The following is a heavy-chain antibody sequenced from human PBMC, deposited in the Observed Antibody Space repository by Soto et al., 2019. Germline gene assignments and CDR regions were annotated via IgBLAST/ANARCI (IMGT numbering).Heavy chain of an antibody. V-gene: IGHV4-59*08. Sequence: SETLSLTCTVSGGSISSYYWSWIRQPPGKGLEWIGYIYYSGSTNYNPSLRSRVTISVDTSKNQFSLKLSSVTAADTAVYYCARHIPYCGGDCYHRWGQGTLVTVSS. CDR2: IYYSGST. CDR3: ARHIPYCGGDCYHR. J-gene: IGHJ5*02. CDR1: GGSISSYY. D-gene: IGHD2-21*02.